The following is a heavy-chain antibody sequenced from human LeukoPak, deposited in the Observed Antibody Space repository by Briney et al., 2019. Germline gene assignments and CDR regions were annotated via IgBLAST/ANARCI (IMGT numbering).Heavy chain of an antibody. CDR2: IYYSGST. D-gene: IGHD6-6*01. V-gene: IGHV4-39*01. Sequence: SETLSLTCSVSGGSISSSGYYWDWIRQSQGKGLEWIGSIYYSGSTYYNPSLKSRVTISVDTSKNQVSLKLSSVTAADTALYYCARYSSSSFASDTWGQGTLVTVSS. J-gene: IGHJ5*02. CDR3: ARYSSSSFASDT. CDR1: GGSISSSGYY.